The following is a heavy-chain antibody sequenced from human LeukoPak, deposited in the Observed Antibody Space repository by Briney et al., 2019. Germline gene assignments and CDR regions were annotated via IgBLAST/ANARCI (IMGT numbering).Heavy chain of an antibody. Sequence: GGSLRLSCAASGFTYSSYAMSWVRQAPGKGLEWVSAISGGGGSTYYADSVKGRFTISRDNSKNTLYLQVNSLRAEDTAVYYCAKDRSLFRWELLGYYYYYYMDVWGKGTTVTISS. CDR1: GFTYSSYA. J-gene: IGHJ6*03. CDR2: ISGGGGST. V-gene: IGHV3-23*01. D-gene: IGHD1-26*01. CDR3: AKDRSLFRWELLGYYYYYYMDV.